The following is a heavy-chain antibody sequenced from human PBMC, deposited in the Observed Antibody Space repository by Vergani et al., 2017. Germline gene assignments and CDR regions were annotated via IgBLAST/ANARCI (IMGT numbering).Heavy chain of an antibody. V-gene: IGHV5-51*01. CDR2: IYPGDSEV. CDR3: ASGGHGSENGGALQL. J-gene: IGHJ3*01. Sequence: EVQLVESGGGLVKPGESLKISCQAFGYIFSNFWIGWVRQRPGRGLEWMGIIYPGDSEVKSHPTFRGQVIFSVDTSVNTAYLQWRSLQASDTATYFCASGGHGSENGGALQLWGQGTNITVSS. CDR1: GYIFSNFW. D-gene: IGHD3-10*01.